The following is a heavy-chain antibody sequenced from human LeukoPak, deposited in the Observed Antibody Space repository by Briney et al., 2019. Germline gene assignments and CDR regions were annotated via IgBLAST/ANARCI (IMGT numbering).Heavy chain of an antibody. V-gene: IGHV4-61*02. D-gene: IGHD3-22*01. Sequence: SQTLSLTCTVSGGSISSGSNYWSWIRQPAGKGLEWIGRIYTSGSTNYNPSLKSRVTISVDTSKNQFSLKLSSVTAADTAVYYCAGSDSSGYRPHSFDYWGQGTLVTVSS. CDR1: GGSISSGSNY. CDR3: AGSDSSGYRPHSFDY. J-gene: IGHJ4*02. CDR2: IYTSGST.